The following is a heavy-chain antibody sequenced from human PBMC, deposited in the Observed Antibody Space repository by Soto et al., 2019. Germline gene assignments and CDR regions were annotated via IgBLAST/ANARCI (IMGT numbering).Heavy chain of an antibody. D-gene: IGHD3-22*01. J-gene: IGHJ6*02. Sequence: PGGSLRLSCAASGFTFSDYYMSWIRQAPGKGLEWVSYISSSGSTIYYADSVKGRFTISRDNAKNSLYLQMNSLRAEDTAVYYCARSDSSGYYDYYYYGMDVWGQGTTVTVSS. CDR3: ARSDSSGYYDYYYYGMDV. CDR1: GFTFSDYY. CDR2: ISSSGSTI. V-gene: IGHV3-11*01.